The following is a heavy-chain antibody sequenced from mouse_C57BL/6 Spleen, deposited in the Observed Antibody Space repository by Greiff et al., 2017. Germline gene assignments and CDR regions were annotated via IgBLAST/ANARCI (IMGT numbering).Heavy chain of an antibody. CDR3: AREPVAMDY. Sequence: QVQLQQSGPELVKPGASVKISCKASGYAFSSSWMNWVKQRPGKGLEWIGRIYPGDGDTNYNGKFKGKATLTADKSSSTAYMQLSSLTSEDSAVYFCAREPVAMDYWGQGTSVTVSS. V-gene: IGHV1-82*01. CDR1: GYAFSSSW. CDR2: IYPGDGDT. J-gene: IGHJ4*01.